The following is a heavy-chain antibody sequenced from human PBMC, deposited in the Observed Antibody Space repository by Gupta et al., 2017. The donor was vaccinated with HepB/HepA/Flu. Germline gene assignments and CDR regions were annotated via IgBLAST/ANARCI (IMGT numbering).Heavy chain of an antibody. CDR2: ISPDGSLR. Sequence: EVQLEESGGGLVQPGGSLRLSCAASGFSFSNDWMNWVRQVSGKGLEWVANISPDGSLRRYGDAVKGRFIISRDNAKNSLYLQLSSLRVEDTAVYYCVRVDISWGQGTLVTVSP. V-gene: IGHV3-7*01. J-gene: IGHJ5*02. CDR1: GFSFSNDW. CDR3: VRVDIS. D-gene: IGHD2-2*03.